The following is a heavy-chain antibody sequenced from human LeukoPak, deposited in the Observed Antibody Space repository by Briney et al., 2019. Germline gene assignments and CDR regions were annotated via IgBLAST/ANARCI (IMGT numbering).Heavy chain of an antibody. D-gene: IGHD2-2*01. CDR3: ARAGQGCSSTSCYPYYYYGMDV. Sequence: ASVKVSCKASGYTFTSYGISWVRQAPGQGLEWMGRIIPILGIANYAQKFQGRVTITADKSTSTAYMELSSLRSEDTAVYYCARAGQGCSSTSCYPYYYYGMDVWGQGTTVTVSS. CDR1: GYTFTSYG. V-gene: IGHV1-69*04. J-gene: IGHJ6*02. CDR2: IIPILGIA.